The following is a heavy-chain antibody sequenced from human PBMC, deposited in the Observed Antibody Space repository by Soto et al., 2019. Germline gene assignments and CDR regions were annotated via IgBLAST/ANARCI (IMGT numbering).Heavy chain of an antibody. Sequence: SETLSLTCTVSGGSISSGGYYWSWIRQHPGKGLEWIGYIYYSGSTYYNPSLKGRVTISVDTSKNQFSLKLSSVTAADTAVYYCASFSSTSWGTYYYYYGMDVWGQGXTVTVSS. V-gene: IGHV4-31*03. CDR3: ASFSSTSWGTYYYYYGMDV. CDR1: GGSISSGGYY. D-gene: IGHD2-2*01. CDR2: IYYSGST. J-gene: IGHJ6*02.